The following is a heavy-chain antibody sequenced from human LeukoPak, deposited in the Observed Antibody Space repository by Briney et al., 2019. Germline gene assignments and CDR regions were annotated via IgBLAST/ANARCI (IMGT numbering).Heavy chain of an antibody. J-gene: IGHJ4*02. CDR2: IYYSGAT. CDR3: ARGGRSGYAYFDY. D-gene: IGHD5-12*01. Sequence: SETLSLTCTVSGGSISNYYWSWIRQPPGKGLEWIGHIYYSGATKYNPSLKSRITISVDTSKNQFSLMLSSVTAADTAVYYCARGGRSGYAYFDYWGQGTLVTVSS. V-gene: IGHV4-59*08. CDR1: GGSISNYY.